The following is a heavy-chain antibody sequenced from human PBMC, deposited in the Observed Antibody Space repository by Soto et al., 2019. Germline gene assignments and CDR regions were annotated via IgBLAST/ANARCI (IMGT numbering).Heavy chain of an antibody. J-gene: IGHJ4*02. Sequence: ASVKVSCKASGYTFTSYAMHWVRQAPGQRLEWMGWINAGNGNTKYSQKFQGRVTITRDTSASTAYMELSRLTSDDTAVFYCARQSCGSTSCFYDYWGPGTLVTVSS. D-gene: IGHD2-2*01. CDR3: ARQSCGSTSCFYDY. CDR2: INAGNGNT. CDR1: GYTFTSYA. V-gene: IGHV1-3*01.